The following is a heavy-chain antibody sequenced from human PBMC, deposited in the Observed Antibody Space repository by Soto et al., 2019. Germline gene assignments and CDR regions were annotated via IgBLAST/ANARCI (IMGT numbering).Heavy chain of an antibody. V-gene: IGHV5-51*01. CDR1: GFTFTNYW. Sequence: PGESLKISCKGSGFTFTNYWIAWVRQMPGKGLEWMGIIYPGDSDSSYSPSFQGQVTISADKSINTAYLHWSSLKASDTAIYYCAKHEGYCSTTTCSNFDYWGQGSLVTVSS. J-gene: IGHJ4*02. CDR3: AKHEGYCSTTTCSNFDY. CDR2: IYPGDSDS. D-gene: IGHD2-2*01.